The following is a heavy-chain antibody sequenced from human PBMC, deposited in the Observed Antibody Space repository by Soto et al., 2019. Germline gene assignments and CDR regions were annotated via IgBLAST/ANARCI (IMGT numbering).Heavy chain of an antibody. D-gene: IGHD2-15*01. Sequence: EVQLVESGGGLVQPGGSLRLSCAASGFTVSSNYMSWVRQAPGKGLEWVSVIYSGGSTYYADSVKGRFTISRDNSKNTLYLQMNSLRAEDTAVYYCARDEILSGYYYYMDVWGKGTTVTVSS. V-gene: IGHV3-66*01. CDR1: GFTVSSNY. J-gene: IGHJ6*03. CDR2: IYSGGST. CDR3: ARDEILSGYYYYMDV.